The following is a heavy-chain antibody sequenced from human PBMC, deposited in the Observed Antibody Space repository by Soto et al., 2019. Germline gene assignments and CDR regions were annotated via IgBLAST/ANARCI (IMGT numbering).Heavy chain of an antibody. Sequence: ASVKVSCKVFGYTLTELFMHLVRQAPGKRLEWMGGFDPEDGETIYAQKFQGRVTMTEDTSTDTAYMELSSLRSEDTAVYYCATALTRYSSSWYPPSFDIWGQGTMVTVSS. CDR3: ATALTRYSSSWYPPSFDI. CDR1: GYTLTELF. CDR2: FDPEDGET. V-gene: IGHV1-24*01. D-gene: IGHD6-13*01. J-gene: IGHJ3*02.